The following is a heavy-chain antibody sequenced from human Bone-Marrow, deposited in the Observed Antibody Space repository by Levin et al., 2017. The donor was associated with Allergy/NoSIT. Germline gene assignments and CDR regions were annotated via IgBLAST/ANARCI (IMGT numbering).Heavy chain of an antibody. D-gene: IGHD3-3*01. J-gene: IGHJ6*02. CDR3: ARNYDFWSGYRTPLGFGV. Sequence: SETLSLSCSVSGDSISDFYWSWIRQPPGKGLEWIGCISNTGNTNYNPSLKGRVTISGDTSKNQLSLQGTSVTAADTAVYYCARNYDFWSGYRTPLGFGVWGQGTTVTVSS. CDR1: GDSISDFY. V-gene: IGHV4-4*09. CDR2: ISNTGNT.